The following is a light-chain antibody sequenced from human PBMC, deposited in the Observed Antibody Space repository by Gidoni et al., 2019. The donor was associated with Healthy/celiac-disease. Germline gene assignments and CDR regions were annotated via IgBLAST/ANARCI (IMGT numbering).Light chain of an antibody. J-gene: IGLJ2*01. V-gene: IGLV1-40*01. Sequence: QSVLTQPPSVSGAPGQRVTISCTGSSSNIGAGYDVHWYQQLPGTPPKLLIYGNSNRPSVCPDRFSGSKSGTSASLAITGLQADDEADYYCQSYDSSLSGSRVFGGGTTLTVL. CDR1: SSNIGAGYD. CDR3: QSYDSSLSGSRV. CDR2: GNS.